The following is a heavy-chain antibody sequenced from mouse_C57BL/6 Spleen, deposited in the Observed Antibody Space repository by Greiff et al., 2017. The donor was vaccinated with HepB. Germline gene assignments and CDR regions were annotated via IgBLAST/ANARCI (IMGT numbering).Heavy chain of an antibody. CDR1: GISITTGNYR. Sequence: ESGPGLVKPSQTVFLTCTVTGISITTGNYRWSWIRQFPGNKLEWIGYIYYSGTITYNPSLTSRTTITRDTPKNQFFLEMNSLTAEDTATYYCARDYYGSSYGYWYFDVWGTGTTVTVSS. J-gene: IGHJ1*03. D-gene: IGHD1-1*01. CDR2: IYYSGTI. V-gene: IGHV3-5*01. CDR3: ARDYYGSSYGYWYFDV.